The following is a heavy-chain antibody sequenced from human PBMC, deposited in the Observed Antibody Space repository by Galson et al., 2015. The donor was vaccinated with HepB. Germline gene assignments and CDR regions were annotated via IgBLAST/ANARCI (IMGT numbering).Heavy chain of an antibody. V-gene: IGHV3-33*08. CDR2: IWYDGSNK. D-gene: IGHD2-8*02. CDR1: GFTFSSYG. Sequence: SLRLSCAASGFTFSSYGMHWVRQAPGKGLEWVAVIWYDGSNKYYADSVKGRFTISRDNSKNTLYLQMNSLRAEDTAVYYCARDLRWGNNWFDPWGQGTLVTVSS. CDR3: ARDLRWGNNWFDP. J-gene: IGHJ5*02.